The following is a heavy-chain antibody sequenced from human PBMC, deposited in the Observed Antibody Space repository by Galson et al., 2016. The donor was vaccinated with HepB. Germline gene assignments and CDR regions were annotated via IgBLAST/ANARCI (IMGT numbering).Heavy chain of an antibody. Sequence: SLRLSCAASGFTFGSYVMHWVRQAPGKGLVWVSRISHDATVTTYADSAKGRFIISRDNAKNTLSVQMNSLRAEDTAVYYCAVAYSNYWPRGYWGQGTLVTVSS. V-gene: IGHV3-74*03. D-gene: IGHD2-21*01. J-gene: IGHJ4*02. CDR3: AVAYSNYWPRGY. CDR2: ISHDATVT. CDR1: GFTFGSYV.